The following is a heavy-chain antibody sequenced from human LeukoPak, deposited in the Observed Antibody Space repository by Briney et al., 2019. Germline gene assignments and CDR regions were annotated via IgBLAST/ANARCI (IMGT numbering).Heavy chain of an antibody. V-gene: IGHV3-21*01. CDR2: ISSSSSYI. CDR3: ARDRYCSSTSCYVFDY. CDR1: GFTFSSYS. D-gene: IGHD2-2*01. Sequence: PGRSLRLSCAASGFTFSSYSMNWVRQAPGKGLEWVSSISSSSSYIYYADSVKGRSTISRDNAKNSLYLQMNSLRAEDTAVYYCARDRYCSSTSCYVFDYWGQGTLVTVSS. J-gene: IGHJ4*02.